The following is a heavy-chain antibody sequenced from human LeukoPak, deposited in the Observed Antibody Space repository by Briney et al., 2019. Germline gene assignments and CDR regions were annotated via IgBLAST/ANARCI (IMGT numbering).Heavy chain of an antibody. J-gene: IGHJ4*02. D-gene: IGHD4-17*01. CDR3: TRMTTGHDY. Sequence: PSETLSLTCPVSGVSFADYYWAWVRQPPGKGLEWIGEINHSGYTNDSPSLKSRVTLSIDTSRKQFSLNLRSVTVADAGIYYWTRMTTGHDYWGQGTLVTVSS. CDR1: GVSFADYY. V-gene: IGHV4-34*01. CDR2: INHSGYT.